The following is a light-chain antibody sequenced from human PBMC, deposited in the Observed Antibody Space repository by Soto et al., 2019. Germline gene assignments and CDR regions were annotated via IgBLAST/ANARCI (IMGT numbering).Light chain of an antibody. Sequence: QSALTQPASVSGSPGQSITISCTGTSSDIGGYNYVSWYQQYPGKAPKLMIFGVSDRPSGVSNRFSGYKSGTTASLTISGLQAEYEADYYCSSYNTSSTVVVFGGGTKVTVL. J-gene: IGLJ2*01. CDR1: SSDIGGYNY. CDR3: SSYNTSSTVVV. CDR2: GVS. V-gene: IGLV2-14*01.